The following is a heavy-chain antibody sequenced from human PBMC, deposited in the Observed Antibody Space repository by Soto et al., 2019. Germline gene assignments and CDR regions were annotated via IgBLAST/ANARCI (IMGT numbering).Heavy chain of an antibody. D-gene: IGHD6-19*01. Sequence: SGTLSLTCTVSGGSVSSGSYDWSWIRQPPGKGLEWIGYIYYNGSTNYNPSLKSRVTISVDTSKNQFSLKLSSVTAADTAVYYCARATGGNSSGWFNWFDPWGQGTLVTVSS. CDR1: GGSVSSGSYD. CDR2: IYYNGST. V-gene: IGHV4-61*01. J-gene: IGHJ5*02. CDR3: ARATGGNSSGWFNWFDP.